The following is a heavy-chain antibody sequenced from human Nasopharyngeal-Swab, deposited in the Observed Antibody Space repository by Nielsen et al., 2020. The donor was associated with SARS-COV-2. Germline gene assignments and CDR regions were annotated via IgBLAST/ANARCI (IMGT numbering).Heavy chain of an antibody. Sequence: GEYLKISCAASGLTFSSHWMSWVRQAPGKGLEWVANIKYDGNEKNYVDSVKGRFIISRDNAKNSLSLQMNNLRVEDTAVYYCARGSKFYYAMDFWGQGTTVTVSS. J-gene: IGHJ6*02. V-gene: IGHV3-7*01. CDR3: ARGSKFYYAMDF. CDR2: IKYDGNEK. CDR1: GLTFSSHW. D-gene: IGHD3-10*01.